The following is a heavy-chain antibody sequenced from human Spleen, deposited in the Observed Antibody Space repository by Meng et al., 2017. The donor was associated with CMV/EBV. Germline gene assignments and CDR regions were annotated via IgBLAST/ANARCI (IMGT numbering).Heavy chain of an antibody. CDR3: GRDLLQIDY. J-gene: IGHJ4*02. Sequence: RLSCASSGLTVDNYWMHWVRQAPGKGLEWVSRINIDGSNADYAASVKGRFTISRDNAKNTLYLQMNSLRAEDTAVYYCGRDLLQIDYWGQGTLVTVSS. CDR1: GLTVDNYW. D-gene: IGHD5-24*01. V-gene: IGHV3-74*01. CDR2: INIDGSNA.